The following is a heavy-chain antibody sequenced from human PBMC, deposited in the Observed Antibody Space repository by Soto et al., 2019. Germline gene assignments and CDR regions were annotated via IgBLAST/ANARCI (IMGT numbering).Heavy chain of an antibody. Sequence: EVQMVQSGGDLVKPGGSLRLPCVTLGSMFISAWMNWVRQAPGKGLGGVARIKSKGDGGARDYAAPVKGRFTISRDDSKNTVHLQMNSLRAEDTAVYYCVEGWNDFWGQGTLVTVSS. CDR2: IKSKGDGGAR. J-gene: IGHJ4*02. CDR1: GSMFISAW. D-gene: IGHD1-1*01. CDR3: VEGWNDF. V-gene: IGHV3-15*01.